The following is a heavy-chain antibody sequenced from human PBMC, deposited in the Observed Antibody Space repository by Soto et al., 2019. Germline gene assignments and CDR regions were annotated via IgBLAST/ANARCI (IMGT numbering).Heavy chain of an antibody. CDR2: IQHTGNT. V-gene: IGHV4-4*07. CDR1: GASIRSYH. J-gene: IGHJ5*02. Sequence: PSETLSLTCAVSGASIRSYHWSFLRQPAGKGLEWIGRIQHTGNTNYNPSLKSRVTMSADASKNQISLKMTSVTAADTAVYFCAKDVSSRRWFDPWGQGVRVTDSS. CDR3: AKDVSSRRWFDP. D-gene: IGHD3-16*01.